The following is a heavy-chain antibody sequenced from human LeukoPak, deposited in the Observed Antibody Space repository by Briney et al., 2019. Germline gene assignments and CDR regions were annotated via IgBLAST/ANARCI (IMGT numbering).Heavy chain of an antibody. V-gene: IGHV3-21*04. CDR2: ISSSGRHV. CDR1: GITFSSYS. D-gene: IGHD3-10*01. Sequence: PGGSLRLSCAASGITFSSYSMNWVRQAPGKGLEWVSSISSSGRHVFYADSVKGRFTISRDNAKSSVYLQMNSLRAEDTAVYYCARVPYYGSGSYRRTYYYYYYGMDVWGQGTTVTVSS. CDR3: ARVPYYGSGSYRRTYYYYYYGMDV. J-gene: IGHJ6*02.